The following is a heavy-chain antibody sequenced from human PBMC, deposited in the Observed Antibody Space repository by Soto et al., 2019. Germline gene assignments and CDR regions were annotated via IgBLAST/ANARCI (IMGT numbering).Heavy chain of an antibody. D-gene: IGHD6-13*01. CDR3: AKDKGSSWHSYFDY. J-gene: IGHJ4*02. CDR2: ISGSGGST. Sequence: GSLRLSCAASGFTFSSYAMSWVRQAPGKGLEWVSAISGSGGSTYYADSVKGRFTIPRDNSKNTLYLQMNSLRAEDTAVYYCAKDKGSSWHSYFDYWGQGTLVTVSS. CDR1: GFTFSSYA. V-gene: IGHV3-23*01.